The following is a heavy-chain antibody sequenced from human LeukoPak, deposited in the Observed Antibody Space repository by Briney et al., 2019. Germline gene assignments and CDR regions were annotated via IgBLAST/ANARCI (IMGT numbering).Heavy chain of an antibody. D-gene: IGHD1-26*01. J-gene: IGHJ4*02. V-gene: IGHV3-48*01. CDR3: ARDEPGGRATTNDY. CDR1: GFTFSSFD. CDR2: ISGTSGSI. Sequence: PGGSLRLSCAASGFTFSSFDMNWVRQAPGKGLEWVAYISGTSGSIYYADSVKGRFSNARDNAKNSLYLQMNSLRAEDTAVYYCARDEPGGRATTNDYWGQGTLVTVSS.